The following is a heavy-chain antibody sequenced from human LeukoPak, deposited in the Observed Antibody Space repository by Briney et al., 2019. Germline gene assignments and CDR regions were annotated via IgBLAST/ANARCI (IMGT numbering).Heavy chain of an antibody. CDR3: TRTWIQLWPNYYYYYMDV. CDR1: GFTFSGSA. CDR2: IRSKANSYAT. Sequence: GGSLRLSCAASGFTFSGSAMHWVRQASGKGLEWVGRIRSKANSYATAYAASVKGRFTISRDDSKNTAYLQMNSLKTEDTAVYYCTRTWIQLWPNYYYYYMDVWGKGTTVTVSS. J-gene: IGHJ6*03. V-gene: IGHV3-73*01. D-gene: IGHD5-18*01.